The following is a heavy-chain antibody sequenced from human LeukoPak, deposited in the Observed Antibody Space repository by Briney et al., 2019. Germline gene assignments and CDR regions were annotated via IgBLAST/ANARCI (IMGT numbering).Heavy chain of an antibody. D-gene: IGHD2-15*01. CDR1: GGSFSGYY. CDR2: IYYSGST. CDR3: ASFYCSGGSCYQYYYYYYMDV. J-gene: IGHJ6*03. Sequence: SETLSLTCAVYGGSFSGYYWSWTRQPPGKGLEWIGIIYYSGSTYSNPSLRSRVTISVDTSKNQFSLKLSSVTAADTAVYYCASFYCSGGSCYQYYYYYYMDVWGKGTTVTISS. V-gene: IGHV4-34*01.